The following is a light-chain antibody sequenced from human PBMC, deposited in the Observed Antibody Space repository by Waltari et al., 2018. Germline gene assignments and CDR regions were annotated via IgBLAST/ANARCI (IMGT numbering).Light chain of an antibody. V-gene: IGKV1-5*03. CDR2: RAS. CDR3: QQYNSYSIT. J-gene: IGKJ5*01. CDR1: QTISSW. Sequence: DIQMTQSPSTLSASVGDRVTITCRASQTISSWLAWYQQQPGKAPRLLIYRASTLESGVPSRFSGSGSGTEFTLTISSLQPDDFATYYCQQYNSYSITFG.